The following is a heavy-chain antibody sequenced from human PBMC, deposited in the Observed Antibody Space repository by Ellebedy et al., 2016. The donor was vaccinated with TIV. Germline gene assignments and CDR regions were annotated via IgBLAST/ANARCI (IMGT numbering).Heavy chain of an antibody. J-gene: IGHJ3*01. CDR2: ISGSGGTT. V-gene: IGHV3-23*01. CDR1: GFTFSSYA. CDR3: AKGKGSSDAFDF. Sequence: GESLKISXAASGFTFSSYAMTWVRRAPGKGLEWVSAISGSGGTTHYADSVKGRFTISRDNSNNTLYLQMNSLRAEDTAMYYCAKGKGSSDAFDFWGQGTMVTVS.